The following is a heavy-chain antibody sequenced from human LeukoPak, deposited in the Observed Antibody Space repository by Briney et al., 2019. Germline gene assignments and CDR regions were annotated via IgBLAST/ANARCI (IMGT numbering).Heavy chain of an antibody. V-gene: IGHV1-8*01. CDR1: GYTFTSYD. D-gene: IGHD3-9*01. CDR3: ARTHYDILTGALYYYYMDV. CDR2: MNPNSGNT. Sequence: GASVNVSCKASGYTFTSYDINWVRQATGQGLEWMGWMNPNSGNTGYAQKFQGRVTMTRNTSISTAYMELSSLGSEDTAVYYCARTHYDILTGALYYYYMDVWGKGTTVTVSS. J-gene: IGHJ6*03.